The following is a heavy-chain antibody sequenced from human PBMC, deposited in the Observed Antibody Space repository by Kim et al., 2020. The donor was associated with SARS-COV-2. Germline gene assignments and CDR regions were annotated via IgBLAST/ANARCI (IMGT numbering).Heavy chain of an antibody. Sequence: SNKYYADSVKGRFTISRDNSKNTLYLQMNSQRAEDTAVYYCARDGGSGYSWGQGTLVTVSS. CDR2: SNK. V-gene: IGHV3-33*01. D-gene: IGHD3-22*01. J-gene: IGHJ5*02. CDR3: ARDGGSGYS.